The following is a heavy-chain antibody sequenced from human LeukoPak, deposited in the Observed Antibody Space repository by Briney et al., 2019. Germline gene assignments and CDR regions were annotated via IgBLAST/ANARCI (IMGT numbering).Heavy chain of an antibody. J-gene: IGHJ3*02. D-gene: IGHD1-26*01. CDR3: ARWSHYDAFDI. V-gene: IGHV3-21*01. Sequence: GGSLRLSCAASGFTFSSFSMNWVRQAPGKGLEWVSSISSSNSNIYYADSVKGRFTISRDNAKNSLYLQMNSLRVEDAAVYYCARWSHYDAFDIWGQGTMVTVSS. CDR2: ISSSNSNI. CDR1: GFTFSSFS.